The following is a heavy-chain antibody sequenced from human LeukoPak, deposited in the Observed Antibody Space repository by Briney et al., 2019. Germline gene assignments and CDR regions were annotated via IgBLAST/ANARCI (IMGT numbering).Heavy chain of an antibody. V-gene: IGHV1-69*05. Sequence: SVKVSCKASGGTFSSYAISWVRQAPGQGLERMGRIIPIFGTANYAQKFQGRVTITTDESTSTAYMELSSLRSEDTAVYYCATHRKNYYDSSGYYGNSFGYWGQGTLVTVSS. CDR2: IIPIFGTA. J-gene: IGHJ4*02. CDR3: ATHRKNYYDSSGYYGNSFGY. CDR1: GGTFSSYA. D-gene: IGHD3-22*01.